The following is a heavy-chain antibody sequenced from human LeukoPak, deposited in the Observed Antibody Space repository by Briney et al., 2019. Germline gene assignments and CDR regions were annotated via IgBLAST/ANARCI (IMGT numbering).Heavy chain of an antibody. D-gene: IGHD1-1*01. J-gene: IGHJ4*02. CDR3: ARDSPGYLAYDS. CDR2: IKEDGSAT. CDR1: AFTFSTYW. V-gene: IGHV3-7*04. Sequence: PGGSLRLSCAASAFTFSTYWMTWVRQAPGKGPEWVANIKEDGSATYYVDSVKGRFTISRDNAKKSLYLQMNSLRAEDTAVYYCARDSPGYLAYDSWGQGTLVTVSS.